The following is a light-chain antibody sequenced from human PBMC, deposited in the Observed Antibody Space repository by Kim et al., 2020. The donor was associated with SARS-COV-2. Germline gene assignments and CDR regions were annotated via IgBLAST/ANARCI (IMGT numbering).Light chain of an antibody. Sequence: APGQTARITCGGNNIGGKTVHWYQQRPGQAPVLVIRYDDDRPSGIPERFSGSNSGNTAALTISRVEAGDEADYYCQVWDSSSDHVVFGGGTKVTVL. CDR3: QVWDSSSDHVV. J-gene: IGLJ2*01. CDR2: YDD. CDR1: NIGGKT. V-gene: IGLV3-21*04.